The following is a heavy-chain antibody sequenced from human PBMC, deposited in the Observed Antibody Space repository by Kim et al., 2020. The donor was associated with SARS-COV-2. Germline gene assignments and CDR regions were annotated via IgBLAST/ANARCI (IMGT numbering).Heavy chain of an antibody. J-gene: IGHJ4*02. Sequence: SETLSLTCTVSGGSISSYYWSWIRQPPGKGLEWIGYIYYSGSTNYNPSLKSRVTISVDTSKNQFSLKLSSVTAADTAVYYCARLGPDYGDYVQTYYFDYWGQGTLVTVSS. CDR2: IYYSGST. CDR3: ARLGPDYGDYVQTYYFDY. V-gene: IGHV4-59*13. CDR1: GGSISSYY. D-gene: IGHD4-17*01.